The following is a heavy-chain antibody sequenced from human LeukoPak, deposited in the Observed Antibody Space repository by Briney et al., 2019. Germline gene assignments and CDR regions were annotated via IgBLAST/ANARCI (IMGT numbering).Heavy chain of an antibody. CDR3: AISHYYESGGPGAFDI. J-gene: IGHJ3*02. V-gene: IGHV5-51*01. CDR2: IHRGDSDP. CDR1: GYNFTSYW. Sequence: GESLKISCKGSGYNFTSYWIGWVRPMPGKGLEWMEIIHRGDSDPRYSPSFQGQVTLSADKSISTAYLQWSSLKASDTAMYYCAISHYYESGGPGAFDIWGQGTMVTVSS. D-gene: IGHD3-22*01.